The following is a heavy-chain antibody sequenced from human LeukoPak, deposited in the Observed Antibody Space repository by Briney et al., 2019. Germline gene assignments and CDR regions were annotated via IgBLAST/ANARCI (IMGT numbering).Heavy chain of an antibody. CDR2: IKQDGSEK. D-gene: IGHD6-13*01. CDR3: ARAYSSTWIYYFDY. J-gene: IGHJ4*02. V-gene: IGHV3-7*01. Sequence: GGSLRLSCAASGFTFSSYWMSWVRQAPGKGLEWVANIKQDGSEKYYVDSVKGQFTISRDNAETSPYLQMNSLGAEDTAVYYCARAYSSTWIYYFDYWGQGTLVTVSS. CDR1: GFTFSSYW.